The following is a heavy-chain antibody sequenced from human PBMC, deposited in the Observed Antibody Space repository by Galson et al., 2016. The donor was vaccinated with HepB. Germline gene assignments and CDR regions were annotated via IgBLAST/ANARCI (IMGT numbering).Heavy chain of an antibody. Sequence: TLSLTCTVSGASISGGSYYWSWIRQNAGKGLEWISFSSYSGSTYYNPSLKSRLTISLDTSENRFSLTLSSVTAADTAVYYCVRVRGQFVPDYWGQGTLVTVSS. D-gene: IGHD6-6*01. J-gene: IGHJ4*02. CDR3: VRVRGQFVPDY. CDR1: GASISGGSYY. V-gene: IGHV4-31*03. CDR2: SSYSGST.